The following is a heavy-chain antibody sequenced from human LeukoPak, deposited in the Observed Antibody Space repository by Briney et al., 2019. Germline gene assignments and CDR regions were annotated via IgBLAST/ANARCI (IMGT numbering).Heavy chain of an antibody. Sequence: GGSLRLSCAASGFTFSSYGMSWVRQAPGKGLEWVSSISSSSSYIYYADSVKGRFTISRDNAKNSLYLQMNSLRAEDTAVYYCARDRVATPFDYWGQGTLVTVSS. CDR2: ISSSSSYI. J-gene: IGHJ4*02. V-gene: IGHV3-21*01. CDR1: GFTFSSYG. CDR3: ARDRVATPFDY. D-gene: IGHD5-12*01.